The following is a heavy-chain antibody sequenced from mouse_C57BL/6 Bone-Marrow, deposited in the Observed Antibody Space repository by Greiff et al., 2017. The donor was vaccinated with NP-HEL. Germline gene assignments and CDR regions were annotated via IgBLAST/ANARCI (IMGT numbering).Heavy chain of an antibody. Sequence: EVQGVESGAELVKPGASVKLSCTASGFNIKDYYMHWVKQRTEQGLEWIGRIDPEDGETKYAPKFPGKATITADTSSNTAYLQLSSLTSEDTAVYYCARRGHDGYLWFAYWGQGTLVTVSA. CDR3: ARRGHDGYLWFAY. CDR1: GFNIKDYY. J-gene: IGHJ3*01. D-gene: IGHD2-3*01. CDR2: IDPEDGET. V-gene: IGHV14-2*01.